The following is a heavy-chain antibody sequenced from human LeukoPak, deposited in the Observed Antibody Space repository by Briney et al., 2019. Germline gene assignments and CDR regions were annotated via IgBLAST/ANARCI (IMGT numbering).Heavy chain of an antibody. Sequence: PSETLSLTCAVYGGSFSGYYWSWLRQPPGKGLEWIGGINHSGSTNYNPSLKSRVTISVDTSKNQFSLKLSSVTAADTAVYYCARGCRSGSSTSCPPNRRYFDLWGRGTLVTVS. V-gene: IGHV4-34*01. CDR1: GGSFSGYY. J-gene: IGHJ2*01. CDR3: ARGCRSGSSTSCPPNRRYFDL. D-gene: IGHD2-2*01. CDR2: INHSGST.